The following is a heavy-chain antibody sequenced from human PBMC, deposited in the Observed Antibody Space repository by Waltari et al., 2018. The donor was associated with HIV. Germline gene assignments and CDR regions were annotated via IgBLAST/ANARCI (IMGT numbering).Heavy chain of an antibody. CDR3: ARSGGGYYYERSGYAGI. J-gene: IGHJ3*02. CDR1: GFTFSSYG. D-gene: IGHD3-22*01. V-gene: IGHV3-23*01. Sequence: EAQLLESGGGLVQPGGSLRLSCAASGFTFSSYGMSWVRQAPGKGREWCAGSGGGSGSTDYADPVKGRFTISSDNSKNTLYRQMYSLRAEDTAVYYCARSGGGYYYERSGYAGIWGQGTIVTVSS. CDR2: SGGGSGST.